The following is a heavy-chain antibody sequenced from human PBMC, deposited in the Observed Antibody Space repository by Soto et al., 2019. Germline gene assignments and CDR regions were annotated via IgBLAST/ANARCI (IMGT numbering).Heavy chain of an antibody. CDR2: INHSGST. CDR1: GGSFSGYY. CDR3: ARGLELEQQLPYYYGMDV. D-gene: IGHD6-13*01. V-gene: IGHV4-34*01. Sequence: SETLSLTCAVYGGSFSGYYWSWIRQPPGKGLEWIGEINHSGSTNYNPSLKSRVTISVDTSKNQFSLKLSSVTAADTAVYYCARGLELEQQLPYYYGMDVWGQGTTVTVSS. J-gene: IGHJ6*02.